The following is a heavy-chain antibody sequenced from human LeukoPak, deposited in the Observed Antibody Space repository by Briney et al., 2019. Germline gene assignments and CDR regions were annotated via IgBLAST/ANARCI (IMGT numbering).Heavy chain of an antibody. V-gene: IGHV3-23*01. CDR3: AKEVGSSWVLDAFDI. D-gene: IGHD6-13*01. CDR1: GFTFSNYA. Sequence: GGSLRLSCAASGFTFSNYAMSWVRQAPGKGLEWVSTISISSATTYYADSVKGRFTISRDNSKKTLYLQMNSLTAEDTAVYYCAKEVGSSWVLDAFDIWGQGTMVTVSS. J-gene: IGHJ3*02. CDR2: ISISSATT.